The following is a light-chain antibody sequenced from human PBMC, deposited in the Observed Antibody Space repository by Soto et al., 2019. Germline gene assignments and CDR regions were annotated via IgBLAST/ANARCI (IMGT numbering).Light chain of an antibody. V-gene: IGKV3-20*01. CDR3: QQYDSSPFT. CDR1: QSVSSSY. Sequence: EIVLTQSPGTLSLSPGERATLSCRASQSVSSSYLAWYRQKPGQAPWLLIYGASNRASGVPDRFSGSGSGTDFTLTISGLEPEDFAVYYCQQYDSSPFTFGQGTRPDIK. J-gene: IGKJ5*01. CDR2: GAS.